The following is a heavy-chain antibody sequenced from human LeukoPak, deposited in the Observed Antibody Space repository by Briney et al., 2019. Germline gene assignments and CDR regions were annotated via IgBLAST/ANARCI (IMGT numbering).Heavy chain of an antibody. J-gene: IGHJ3*01. Sequence: ASVKVSCKASGGTFSSYALSWMRQAPGQGLEWMGRVIPMFDVTDYAQKFQGRVTITADTSTGTAYMELSSLTSDDTAMYYCAGDPGLEGTEDYRDFGGVESVDAFDVWGQGTMVTVFS. CDR2: VIPMFDVT. D-gene: IGHD4-23*01. V-gene: IGHV1-69*10. CDR1: GGTFSSYA. CDR3: AGDPGLEGTEDYRDFGGVESVDAFDV.